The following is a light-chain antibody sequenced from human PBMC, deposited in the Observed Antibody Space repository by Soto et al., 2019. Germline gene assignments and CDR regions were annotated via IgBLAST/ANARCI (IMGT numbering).Light chain of an antibody. J-gene: IGKJ4*01. CDR2: DAS. CDR1: QSVSSY. CDR3: QQRSNWRALT. Sequence: EIVLTQSPATLSLSPGVRATLSCRASQSVSSYLAWYQQKPGQAPRLLIYDASNRATGIPARFSGSGSGTDFTLTISSLEPEDFAVSYCQQRSNWRALTFGGGTKVEIK. V-gene: IGKV3-11*01.